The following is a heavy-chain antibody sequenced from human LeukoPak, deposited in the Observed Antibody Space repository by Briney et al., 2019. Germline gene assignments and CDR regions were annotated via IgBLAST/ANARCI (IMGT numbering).Heavy chain of an antibody. Sequence: GGSLRLSCAASGFTLSSYGMHWVRQAPGKGLEWVAFIRYDGSNKYYADSVKGRFTISRDNSKNTLYLQMNSLRAEDTAVYYCAKANRLWFSYYYYGMDVWGQGTTVTVSS. CDR2: IRYDGSNK. J-gene: IGHJ6*02. CDR1: GFTLSSYG. D-gene: IGHD5-18*01. CDR3: AKANRLWFSYYYYGMDV. V-gene: IGHV3-30*02.